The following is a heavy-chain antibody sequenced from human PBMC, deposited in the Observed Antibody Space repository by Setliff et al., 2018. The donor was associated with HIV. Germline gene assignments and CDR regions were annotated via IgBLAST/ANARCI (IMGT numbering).Heavy chain of an antibody. CDR2: IYHSGST. CDR1: GGSISSRNW. V-gene: IGHV4-4*02. J-gene: IGHJ6*03. Sequence: SETLSLTCAVSGGSISSRNWWSWVRQPPGKGLEWIGEIYHSGSTNYNPSLKSRVTISVDTSKKHFSLRLTSVTAADTAVYFCARGVIETDYDYVDIYYYNYMDVWGKGTTVTVSS. CDR3: ARGVIETDYDYVDIYYYNYMDV. D-gene: IGHD5-12*01.